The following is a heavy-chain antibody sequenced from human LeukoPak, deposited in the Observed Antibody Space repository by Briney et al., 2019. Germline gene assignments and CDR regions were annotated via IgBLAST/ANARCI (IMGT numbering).Heavy chain of an antibody. J-gene: IGHJ5*02. CDR2: IIPIFGTA. CDR3: ASTHSGNWFDP. V-gene: IGHV1-69*06. D-gene: IGHD3-10*01. CDR1: GGTFSSYA. Sequence: GASVKVSCKASGGTFSSYAISWVRQAPGQGLEWMGGIIPIFGTANYAQKFQGRVTITADKSTSTAYMELSSLRSEDTAVYYCASTHSGNWFDPWGQGTLVTVSS.